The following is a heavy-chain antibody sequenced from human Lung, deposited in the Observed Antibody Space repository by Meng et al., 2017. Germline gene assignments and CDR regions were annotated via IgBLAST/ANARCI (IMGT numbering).Heavy chain of an antibody. CDR3: AREHDSSGYIDF. CDR2: ILPILDIT. D-gene: IGHD3-22*01. CDR1: GGTFSSYT. V-gene: IGHV1-69*08. Sequence: QVQLVQSGVEVKTPGPSVKVSCKAAGGTFSSYTLIWVRQAPGQGLEWMGRILPILDITKYTQKFQGRVTITADKSTSTAYMELSSLTSDDTAVYYCAREHDSSGYIDFWGQGTLVTVSS. J-gene: IGHJ4*02.